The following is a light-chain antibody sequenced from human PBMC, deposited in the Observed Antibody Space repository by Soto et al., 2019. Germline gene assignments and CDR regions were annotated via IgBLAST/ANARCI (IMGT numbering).Light chain of an antibody. CDR1: SSDVWTYNL. CDR3: CSYGGSSALPGV. J-gene: IGLJ1*01. V-gene: IGLV2-23*02. CDR2: EVT. Sequence: QSALAQPASVSRAPEQSVTISCTGTSSDVWTYNLVSWYQQHPGKAPKPIIYEVTERPSGVSNRFSGSKFGNTASLTISGLLPEDEADYYCCSYGGSSALPGVFGTGTKVPVL.